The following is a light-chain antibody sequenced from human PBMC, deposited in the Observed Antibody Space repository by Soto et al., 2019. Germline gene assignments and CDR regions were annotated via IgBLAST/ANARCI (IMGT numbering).Light chain of an antibody. V-gene: IGKV1-5*03. J-gene: IGKJ1*01. CDR3: QKYSGSPWT. Sequence: DIPMTQSPSTLSASVGDRVTITCRASQSISSWLAWYQQKPGKAPNLLIYKASTLESGVPSRFSGSGSGTEFTLTISSLQPDDFATYYCQKYSGSPWTFGQGTKVEIK. CDR1: QSISSW. CDR2: KAS.